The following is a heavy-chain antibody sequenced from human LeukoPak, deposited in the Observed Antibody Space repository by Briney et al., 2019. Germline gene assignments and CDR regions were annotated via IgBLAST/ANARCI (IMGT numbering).Heavy chain of an antibody. CDR1: GYTFTSYH. V-gene: IGHV1-46*01. CDR3: ARDPGYSGTALYFDY. D-gene: IGHD6-13*01. CDR2: INPSGGTT. Sequence: GASVKVSCKASGYTFTSYHMHWVRQAPGQGLEWMGIINPSGGTTRFAQKVQGRFTMTRDTSTSTVYMELSSLRSEDTAVYYCARDPGYSGTALYFDYWGQGTLVTVSS. J-gene: IGHJ4*02.